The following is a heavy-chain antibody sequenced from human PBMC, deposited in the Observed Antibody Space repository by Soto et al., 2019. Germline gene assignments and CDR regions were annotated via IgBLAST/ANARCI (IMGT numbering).Heavy chain of an antibody. CDR1: GFTFRSYA. CDR3: AIETDGMDV. V-gene: IGHV3-30-3*01. CDR2: ISYDGSNK. J-gene: IGHJ6*02. Sequence: QVQLVESGGGVVQPGRSLRLSCAASGFTFRSYAMHWVRQAPGKGLEWVAVISYDGSNKYYADSVKGRFTISRDNSKNTLYLQMNSLRAEDTAVYYCAIETDGMDVWGRGTTVTVSS.